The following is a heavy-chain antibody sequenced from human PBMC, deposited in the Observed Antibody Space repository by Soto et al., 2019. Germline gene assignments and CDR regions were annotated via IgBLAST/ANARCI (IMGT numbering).Heavy chain of an antibody. J-gene: IGHJ3*02. CDR3: ARGIAVAAFGAFDI. D-gene: IGHD6-19*01. Sequence: GGSLRLSCAASGFTFSSYGMHWVRQAPGKGLEWVAVIWYDGSNKYYADSVKGRFTISRDNSKNTLYLQMNSLRAEDTAVYYCARGIAVAAFGAFDIWGQGTMVTVSS. CDR2: IWYDGSNK. V-gene: IGHV3-33*01. CDR1: GFTFSSYG.